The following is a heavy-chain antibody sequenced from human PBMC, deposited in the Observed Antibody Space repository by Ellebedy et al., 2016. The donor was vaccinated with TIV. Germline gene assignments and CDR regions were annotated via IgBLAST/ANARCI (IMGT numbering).Heavy chain of an antibody. CDR1: GFTFSSYA. V-gene: IGHV3-30*14. CDR2: ISYDGSNK. Sequence: PGGSLRLSCAASGFTFSSYAMHWVRQAPGKGLEWVAVISYDGSNKYYADSVKGRFTTSRDNSKHTLYLQMNSLRAEDTAVYYCAREISSSWYGNWFDPWGQGTLVTVSS. J-gene: IGHJ5*02. D-gene: IGHD6-13*01. CDR3: AREISSSWYGNWFDP.